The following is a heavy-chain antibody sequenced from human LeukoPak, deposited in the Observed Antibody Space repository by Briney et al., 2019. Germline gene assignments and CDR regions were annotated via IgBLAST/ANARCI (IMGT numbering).Heavy chain of an antibody. Sequence: GGSLRLSCAASGFTSSSYWMHWVRQAPGKGLVCVSRINTDGSSTSYADSVKGRFTISRDNAKNTLYLQMNSLRAEDTAVYYCARIGGGSFPHYYYYMDVWGKGTTVTVSS. CDR3: ARIGGGSFPHYYYYMDV. D-gene: IGHD2-15*01. V-gene: IGHV3-74*01. CDR2: INTDGSST. CDR1: GFTSSSYW. J-gene: IGHJ6*03.